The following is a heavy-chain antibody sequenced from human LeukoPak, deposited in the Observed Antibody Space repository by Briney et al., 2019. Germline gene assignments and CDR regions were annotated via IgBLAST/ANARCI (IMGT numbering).Heavy chain of an antibody. V-gene: IGHV1-2*02. CDR3: ARGEYYGSGTWDY. CDR1: GYTFTGYY. D-gene: IGHD3-10*01. J-gene: IGHJ4*02. Sequence: ASVKVSCKASGYTFTGYYMHWVRQAPGQGLEWMGWINPNSGGTNYAQKFQGRVTMTRDTSISTAYMELSRLRSDDTAVYYCARGEYYGSGTWDYWGQGTLVTASS. CDR2: INPNSGGT.